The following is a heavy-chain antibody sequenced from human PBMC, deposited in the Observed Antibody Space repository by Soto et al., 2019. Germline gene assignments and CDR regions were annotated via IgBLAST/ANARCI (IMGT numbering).Heavy chain of an antibody. D-gene: IGHD6-13*01. CDR2: ISDNGDTT. J-gene: IGHJ4*02. V-gene: IGHV3-64D*06. CDR1: GFTFSGFP. Sequence: GGSLRLCCSASGFTFSGFPMHWVRQAPWKGLEYVSGISDNGDTTYYPDSVKDRFTISRDNSKNTLYLQMSSLRAEDTAVYYCVREGSSSWYVYYFDYWGQGTLVTVSS. CDR3: VREGSSSWYVYYFDY.